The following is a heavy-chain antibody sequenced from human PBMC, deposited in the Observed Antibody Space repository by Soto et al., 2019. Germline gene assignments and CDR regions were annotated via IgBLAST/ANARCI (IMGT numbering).Heavy chain of an antibody. D-gene: IGHD6-19*01. CDR1: GYTFSGFY. Sequence: SVKAPCKASGYTFSGFYMHWVRQAPGQGLEWMGWINPNSGGTKSAEKFQGRVTMTRDTSISTAYMELSRLTSDDTAVYYCASAAVTGTAGLDFWGQGTQVTVSS. J-gene: IGHJ4*02. CDR3: ASAAVTGTAGLDF. V-gene: IGHV1-2*02. CDR2: INPNSGGT.